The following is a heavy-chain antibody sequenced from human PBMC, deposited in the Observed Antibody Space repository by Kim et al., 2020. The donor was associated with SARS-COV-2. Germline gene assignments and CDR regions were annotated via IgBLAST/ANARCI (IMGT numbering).Heavy chain of an antibody. CDR2: ISWNGDNR. Sequence: GGSLRLSCAASGLRFDDYALHWVRQPPGKGLEWVSGISWNGDNRGYAASLMGRFTISRDNAKNFLYLLMTVLRPDDTALYYCARSGDATYPQGASYYG. J-gene: IGHJ6*01. D-gene: IGHD3-16*01. CDR3: ARSGDATYPQGASYYG. V-gene: IGHV3-9*01. CDR1: GLRFDDYA.